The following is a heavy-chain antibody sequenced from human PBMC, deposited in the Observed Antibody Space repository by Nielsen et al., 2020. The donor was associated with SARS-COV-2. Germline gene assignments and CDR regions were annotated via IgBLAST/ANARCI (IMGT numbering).Heavy chain of an antibody. CDR3: AKGSVYMEYFDH. CDR1: GFTFSSYA. J-gene: IGHJ1*01. Sequence: GESLKISCAASGFTFSSYAMHWVRQAPGKGLEWVAVIWYDGGNEYYADSVKGRFTISRDNSKSTLYVQMNSLRAEDTAVYFCAKGSVYMEYFDHWGQGTLVTVSS. CDR2: IWYDGGNE. V-gene: IGHV3-33*06. D-gene: IGHD5-18*01.